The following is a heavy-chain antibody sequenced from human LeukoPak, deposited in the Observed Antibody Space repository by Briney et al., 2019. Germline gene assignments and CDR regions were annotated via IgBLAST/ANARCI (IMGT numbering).Heavy chain of an antibody. J-gene: IGHJ5*02. V-gene: IGHV1-2*02. CDR1: GYSFTNYY. CDR2: INCNSGDT. Sequence: ASVKVSCKTSGYSFTNYYIHWVRLAPGQGLEWMGWINCNSGDTLYAQKFQGRVTMTRDTSITTAYLDVSSLRYDDTAVYYCAKGDWFDPWGQGTLVTVSS. CDR3: AKGDWFDP.